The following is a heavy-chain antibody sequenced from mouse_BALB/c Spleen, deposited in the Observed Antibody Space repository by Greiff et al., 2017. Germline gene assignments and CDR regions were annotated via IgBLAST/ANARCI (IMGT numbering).Heavy chain of an antibody. CDR3: ARGGYGNYGGAMDY. CDR1: GFNIKDYY. CDR2: IDPENGNT. Sequence: EVKLMESGAELVRPGALVKLSCKASGFNIKDYYMHWVKQRPEQGLEWIGWIDPENGNTIYDPKFQGKASITADTSSNTAYLQLSSLTSEDTAVYYCARGGYGNYGGAMDYWGQGTSVTVSS. V-gene: IGHV14-1*02. J-gene: IGHJ4*01. D-gene: IGHD2-1*01.